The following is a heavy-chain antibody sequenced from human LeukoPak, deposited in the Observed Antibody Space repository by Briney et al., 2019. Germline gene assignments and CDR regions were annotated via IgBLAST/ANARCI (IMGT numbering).Heavy chain of an antibody. D-gene: IGHD2-2*01. J-gene: IGHJ3*02. CDR2: IYPGDSDT. V-gene: IGHV5-51*01. CDR3: ARTYQLLDAFDI. Sequence: GESLKISCKGSGYSFTSYWIGWVRQMPGKGLEWMGIIYPGDSDTRYSPSFQGQVTISADKSISTAYLQWSSLQASDAAIYYCARTYQLLDAFDIWGQGKMVTVSS. CDR1: GYSFTSYW.